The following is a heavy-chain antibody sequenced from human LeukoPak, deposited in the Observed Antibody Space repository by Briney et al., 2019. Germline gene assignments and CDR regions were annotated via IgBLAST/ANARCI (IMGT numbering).Heavy chain of an antibody. Sequence: SETLSLTCTVSGGSISNYYWSWIRQPPGKGLEWIAYIYYSGRTNYNPSLKSRVTISVDTSKNQFSLKLSSVTAADTAVYYCARGGWYDSSGYDFDYWGQGTLVTVSS. D-gene: IGHD3-22*01. V-gene: IGHV4-59*01. CDR1: GGSISNYY. CDR3: ARGGWYDSSGYDFDY. CDR2: IYYSGRT. J-gene: IGHJ4*02.